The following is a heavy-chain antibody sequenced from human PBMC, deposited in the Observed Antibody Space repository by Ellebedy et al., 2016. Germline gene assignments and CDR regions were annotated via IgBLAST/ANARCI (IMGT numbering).Heavy chain of an antibody. J-gene: IGHJ6*02. Sequence: ASVKVSXXASGYTFTGYYMHWVRQAPGQGLEWMGWINPNSGGTNYAQKFQGWVTMTRDTSISTAYMELSRLRSDDTAVYYCALTYRNAGSPTHYYYGMDVWGQGTTVTVSS. V-gene: IGHV1-2*04. CDR2: INPNSGGT. CDR1: GYTFTGYY. CDR3: ALTYRNAGSPTHYYYGMDV. D-gene: IGHD3-10*01.